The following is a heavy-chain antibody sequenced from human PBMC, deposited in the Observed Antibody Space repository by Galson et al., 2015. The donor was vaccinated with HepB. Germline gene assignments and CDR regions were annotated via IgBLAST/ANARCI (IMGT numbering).Heavy chain of an antibody. CDR3: ARGPYDFWSHSLDAFDI. Sequence: SETLSLTCAVSGGSISSSNWWGWVRQPPGKGLEWIGEIYHSGSTYYNPSLKSRVTISVDTSKNQFSLKLSSVTAADTAVYYCARGPYDFWSHSLDAFDIWGQGTMVTVSS. CDR2: IYHSGST. D-gene: IGHD3-3*01. CDR1: GGSISSSNW. V-gene: IGHV4-4*02. J-gene: IGHJ3*02.